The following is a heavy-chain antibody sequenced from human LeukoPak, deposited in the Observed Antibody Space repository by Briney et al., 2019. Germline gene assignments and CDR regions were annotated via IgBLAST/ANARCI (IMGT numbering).Heavy chain of an antibody. J-gene: IGHJ5*02. CDR3: VRLSWELGDGGVT. D-gene: IGHD1-26*01. Sequence: GGSLRLSCAASGFTFSSYWMHWVRQAPGKGLVWISRINSVGSSTTYADSVKGRFTISRDNAKNTLSLQMNSLRAEDTAVYYCVRLSWELGDGGVTWGQGTVVTVSS. CDR2: INSVGSST. CDR1: GFTFSSYW. V-gene: IGHV3-74*01.